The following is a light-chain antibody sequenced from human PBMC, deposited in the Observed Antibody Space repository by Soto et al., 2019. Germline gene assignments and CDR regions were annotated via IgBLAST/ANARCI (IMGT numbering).Light chain of an antibody. V-gene: IGKV3-20*01. J-gene: IGKJ1*01. CDR2: GAS. CDR1: QSVSSNY. Sequence: ETVLTQSPGTLSLSPGERATFSCRASQSVSSNYLAWSQQKPGQAPRLLIYGASFRATGIPDRFSGSGSGTDFTLTISRLEPGDFAVYYCQHYGSSPPGTFGQGTKVDIK. CDR3: QHYGSSPPGT.